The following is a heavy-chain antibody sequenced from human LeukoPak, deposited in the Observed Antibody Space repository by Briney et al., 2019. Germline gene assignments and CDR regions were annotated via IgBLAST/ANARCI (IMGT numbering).Heavy chain of an antibody. CDR3: ARRITIFGVVINEDAFDI. J-gene: IGHJ3*02. CDR2: IYPGDSDT. Sequence: GESLKISCKGSGYSFTSYWIGWVRQMPGKGLEWMGIIYPGDSDTRYSPSFQGQVTISADKSISTAYLQWSSLKASDTAMYYCARRITIFGVVINEDAFDIWGQGTMVTVSS. V-gene: IGHV5-51*01. D-gene: IGHD3-3*01. CDR1: GYSFTSYW.